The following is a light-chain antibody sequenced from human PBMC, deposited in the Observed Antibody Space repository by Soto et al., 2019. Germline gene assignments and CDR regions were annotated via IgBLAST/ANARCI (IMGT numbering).Light chain of an antibody. Sequence: SALTQPPSVSGAPGQRVTISCTGSSSNIGAGYDVHWYQQLPGTAPKLLIYGNSNRPSGVPDRFSGSKSGTSASLAITGLQAEDEADYYCQSYDSSLSGGVFGGGTKLTVL. CDR3: QSYDSSLSGGV. V-gene: IGLV1-40*01. CDR2: GNS. J-gene: IGLJ3*02. CDR1: SSNIGAGYD.